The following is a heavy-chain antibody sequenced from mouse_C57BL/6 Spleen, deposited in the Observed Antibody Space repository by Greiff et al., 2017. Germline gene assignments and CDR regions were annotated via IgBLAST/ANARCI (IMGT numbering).Heavy chain of an antibody. J-gene: IGHJ2*01. CDR2: IDPSDSYT. V-gene: IGHV1-69*01. D-gene: IGHD2-4*01. CDR1: GYTFTSYW. CDR3: ASGGLRLDY. Sequence: VQLQQPGAELVMPGASVKLSCKASGYTFTSYWMHWVKQRPGQGLEWIGEIDPSDSYTNYNQKFKGKSTLTVDKSSSTAYMQRSSLTSEDSAVYYCASGGLRLDYWGQGTTLTVSS.